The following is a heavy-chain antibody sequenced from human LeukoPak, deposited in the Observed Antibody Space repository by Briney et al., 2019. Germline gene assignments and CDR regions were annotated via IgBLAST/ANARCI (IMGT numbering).Heavy chain of an antibody. J-gene: IGHJ4*02. D-gene: IGHD3-22*01. CDR3: ASDYYYDSSGYYSAQYFDY. CDR2: IYYSGST. Sequence: PSETLSLTCTVSGGSISSYYWGWIRQPPGKGLEWIGSIYYSGSTYYNPSLKSRVTISVDTSKNQFSLKLSSVTAADTAVYYCASDYYYDSSGYYSAQYFDYWGQGTLVTVSS. CDR1: GGSISSYY. V-gene: IGHV4-39*07.